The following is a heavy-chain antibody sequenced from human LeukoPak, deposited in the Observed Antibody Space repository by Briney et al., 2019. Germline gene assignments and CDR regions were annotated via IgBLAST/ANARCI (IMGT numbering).Heavy chain of an antibody. J-gene: IGHJ5*02. Sequence: GGSLRLSCAASGFTFSSYGMHWVRQAPGKGLEWVAVISYDGSNKYYADSVKGRFTISRDNSKNTLYLQMNSLRAEDTAVYYCARDPTITIFGVGSQNWFDPWGQGTLVTVSS. V-gene: IGHV3-30*03. D-gene: IGHD3-3*01. CDR3: ARDPTITIFGVGSQNWFDP. CDR1: GFTFSSYG. CDR2: ISYDGSNK.